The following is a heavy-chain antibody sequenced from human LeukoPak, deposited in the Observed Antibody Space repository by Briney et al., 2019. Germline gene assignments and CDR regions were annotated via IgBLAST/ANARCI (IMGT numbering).Heavy chain of an antibody. J-gene: IGHJ5*01. CDR1: GFTFSSYG. D-gene: IGHD3-10*01. V-gene: IGHV3-30*02. CDR2: IHYDGTNE. Sequence: GGSLRLSCAASGFTFSSYGMHWVRQAPGKGLEWVSFIHYDGTNEYYADSVKGRFTISRDNFKNTLYLQMNDLRVEDTALYYCVNSGFDPWGQGTLVTVSS. CDR3: VNSGFDP.